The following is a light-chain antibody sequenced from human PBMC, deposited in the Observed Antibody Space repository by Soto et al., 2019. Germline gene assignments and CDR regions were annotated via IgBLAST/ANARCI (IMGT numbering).Light chain of an antibody. Sequence: QSVLTQPASVSGSPGQSITISCTGTSSDVGSYNLVSWYRRHPGKAPKLMIYEGTKRPSGVSNRFFASKSGNTASLTISGLQAEDEADYYCCSYAGSTTWVLGGGTKVTVL. V-gene: IGLV2-23*01. J-gene: IGLJ3*02. CDR3: CSYAGSTTWV. CDR2: EGT. CDR1: SSDVGSYNL.